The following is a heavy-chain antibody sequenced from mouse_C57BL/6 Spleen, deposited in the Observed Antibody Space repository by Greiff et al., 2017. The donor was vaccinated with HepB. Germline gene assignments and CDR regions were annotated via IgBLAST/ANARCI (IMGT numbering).Heavy chain of an antibody. J-gene: IGHJ3*01. Sequence: VQLQQSGAELVRPGASVTLSCKASGYTFTDYEMHWVKQTPVHGLEWIGAIDPETGGTAYNQKFKGKALLTADKSSSTAYMELRSLTSEDSAVYYCTRSDGYYVPFAYWGQGTLVTVSA. CDR3: TRSDGYYVPFAY. CDR1: GYTFTDYE. CDR2: IDPETGGT. D-gene: IGHD2-3*01. V-gene: IGHV1-15*01.